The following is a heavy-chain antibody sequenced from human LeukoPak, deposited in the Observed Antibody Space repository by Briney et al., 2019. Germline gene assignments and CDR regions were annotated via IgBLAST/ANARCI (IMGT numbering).Heavy chain of an antibody. V-gene: IGHV1-3*02. D-gene: IGHD3-10*01. CDR3: ARGVYGSGSYYFDY. J-gene: IGHJ4*02. CDR1: GYTFTSYA. CDR2: SNAGNGNT. Sequence: ASVKVSCKASGYTFTSYAMHWVRQAPGQRLEWMGWSNAGNGNTKYSQEFQGRVTITRDTSASTAYMEPSSLRSEDMAVYYCARGVYGSGSYYFDYWGQGTLVTVSS.